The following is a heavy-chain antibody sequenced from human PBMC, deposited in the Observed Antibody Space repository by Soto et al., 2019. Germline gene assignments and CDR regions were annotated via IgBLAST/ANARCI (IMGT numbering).Heavy chain of an antibody. Sequence: GGSLRLSCAASGFTFDDYGMSWVRQAPGKGLEWVSGINWNGGSTGYADPVKGRFTISRDNSKNTLYLQMNSLRAEDTAVYYCARDPVPSIAARQTVWFDPWGQGTLVTVSS. J-gene: IGHJ5*02. CDR1: GFTFDDYG. CDR3: ARDPVPSIAARQTVWFDP. CDR2: INWNGGST. V-gene: IGHV3-20*04. D-gene: IGHD6-6*01.